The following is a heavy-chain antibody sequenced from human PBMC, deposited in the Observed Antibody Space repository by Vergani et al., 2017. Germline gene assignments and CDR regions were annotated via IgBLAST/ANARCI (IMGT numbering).Heavy chain of an antibody. J-gene: IGHJ6*03. CDR1: GFTFSSYS. CDR3: ARDWGEIWAGPSYYYDYMDV. D-gene: IGHD3/OR15-3a*01. Sequence: EVQLVESGGGLVQPGGSLRHSCAASGFTFSSYSMNWVGQAPGKGVEWVSYISSSSRTIYYADSVKGRFTISRDNAKNSLYLQMNSLRAEETAVYYCARDWGEIWAGPSYYYDYMDVWGKXP. CDR2: ISSSSRTI. V-gene: IGHV3-48*01.